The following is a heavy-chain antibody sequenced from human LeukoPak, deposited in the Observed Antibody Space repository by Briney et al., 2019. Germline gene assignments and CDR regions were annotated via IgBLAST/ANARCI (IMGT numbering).Heavy chain of an antibody. CDR2: ISSSGSTI. CDR1: GFTFSSYE. J-gene: IGHJ4*02. V-gene: IGHV3-48*03. Sequence: SGGSLRLSCAASGFTFSSYEMNWVRQAPGKGLEWVSYISSSGSTIYYADSVKGRFTISRDNAKNSLYLQMNSLRAEDTAVYYCAGDPSVSYYGSGSYLDYWGQGTLVTVSS. D-gene: IGHD3-10*01. CDR3: AGDPSVSYYGSGSYLDY.